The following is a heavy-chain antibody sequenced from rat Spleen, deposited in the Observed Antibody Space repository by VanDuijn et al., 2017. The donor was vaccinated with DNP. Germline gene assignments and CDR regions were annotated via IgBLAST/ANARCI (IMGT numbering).Heavy chain of an antibody. CDR2: ISSGGRT. D-gene: IGHD1-8*01. J-gene: IGHJ3*01. CDR1: GFSLTNYH. CDR3: IREGTVMTVGFLDF. Sequence: QVRLKESGPGLVQPSQTLSLTCTVSGFSLTNYHVDWVRQPPGKGLEWIAAISSGGRTYSNSVLKSRLSISRDTSKNQVFLKLNSLQTEDSAIYFCIREGTVMTVGFLDFWGQGTLVTVSS. V-gene: IGHV2S12*01.